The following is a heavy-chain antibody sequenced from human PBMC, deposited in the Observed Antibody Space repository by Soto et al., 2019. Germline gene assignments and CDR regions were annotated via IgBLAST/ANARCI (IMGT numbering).Heavy chain of an antibody. CDR1: GFTFSSYS. CDR3: ARADVTTTWYSGFFQH. CDR2: ISSSSSYI. J-gene: IGHJ1*01. V-gene: IGHV3-21*01. Sequence: NPVGSLRLSCAASGFTFSSYSMNWVRQAPGKGLEWVSSISSSSSYIYYADSVKGRFTISRDNAKNSLYLQMKSLRGEDTAVYYCARADVTTTWYSGFFQHWGQGTLVTVSS. D-gene: IGHD6-13*01.